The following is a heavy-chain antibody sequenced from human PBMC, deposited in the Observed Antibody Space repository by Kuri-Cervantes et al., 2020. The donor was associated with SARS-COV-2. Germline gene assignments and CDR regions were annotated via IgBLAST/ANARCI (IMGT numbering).Heavy chain of an antibody. CDR3: ARGNITYYDFWSGYYYYYYGMDV. V-gene: IGHV3-64*01. Sequence: GGSLRLSCAASGFTFRNAWMNWVRQAPGKGLEYVSAISSNGGSTYYANSVKGRFTISRDNSKNTLYLQMGSLRAEDMAVYYCARGNITYYDFWSGYYYYYYGMDVWRQGTTVTVSS. D-gene: IGHD3-3*01. CDR1: GFTFRNAW. J-gene: IGHJ6*02. CDR2: ISSNGGST.